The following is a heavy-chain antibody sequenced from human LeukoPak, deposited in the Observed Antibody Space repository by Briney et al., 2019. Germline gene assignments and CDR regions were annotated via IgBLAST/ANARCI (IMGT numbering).Heavy chain of an antibody. D-gene: IGHD3-9*01. Sequence: SVKVSFKASGYPLTDHYMHWVRQAPGEGFEWMGWINPKSGATNCAQKFQDRVAMTRDTSINTAYMELRRLRSDDTAIYYCLTDGACGQGTLVTVSS. CDR1: GYPLTDHY. CDR2: INPKSGAT. V-gene: IGHV1-2*02. CDR3: LTDGA. J-gene: IGHJ5*02.